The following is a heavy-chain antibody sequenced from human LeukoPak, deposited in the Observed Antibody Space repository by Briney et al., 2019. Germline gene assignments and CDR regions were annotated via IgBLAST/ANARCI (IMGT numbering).Heavy chain of an antibody. CDR1: GNIFSSYW. J-gene: IGHJ3*02. CDR3: AGSTVLNVAFDI. V-gene: IGHV5-10-1*01. Sequence: GESLRISCKASGNIFSSYWISWVRQMPGKGLEWMGKIDLTDSYTSYSPSLKGHVTISADKSIGTAYLQWSSLKASDTAMYYCAGSTVLNVAFDIWGQGTIVTVSS. D-gene: IGHD4-17*01. CDR2: IDLTDSYT.